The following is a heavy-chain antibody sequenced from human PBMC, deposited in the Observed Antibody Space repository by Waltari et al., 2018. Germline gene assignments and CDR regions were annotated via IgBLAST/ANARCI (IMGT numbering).Heavy chain of an antibody. CDR3: ARKATGGLGY. V-gene: IGHV1-69*01. D-gene: IGHD3-22*01. CDR2: IIPIFGTA. Sequence: QVQLVQSGAEVKKPGASVKVSCKASGYTFTSYDINWVRQATGQGLEWMGVIIPIFGTANDAEKCQGRVTTNTDEATSKAYMELSSLRAEDTAVDYCARKATGGLGYWGQGTLVTVSS. J-gene: IGHJ4*02. CDR1: GYTFTSYD.